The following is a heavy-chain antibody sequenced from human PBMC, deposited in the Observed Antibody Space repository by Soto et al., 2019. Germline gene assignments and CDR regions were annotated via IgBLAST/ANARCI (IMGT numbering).Heavy chain of an antibody. CDR3: AKSRPLMGYGYSSSWYFDY. Sequence: PGGSLRLSCAASGFTFSSYAMSWVRQAPGKGLEWVSAISGSGGSTYYADSVKGRFTISRDNSKNTLYLQMNSLRAEDTAVYYCAKSRPLMGYGYSSSWYFDYWGQGTLVTVSS. CDR1: GFTFSSYA. J-gene: IGHJ4*02. D-gene: IGHD6-13*01. CDR2: ISGSGGST. V-gene: IGHV3-23*01.